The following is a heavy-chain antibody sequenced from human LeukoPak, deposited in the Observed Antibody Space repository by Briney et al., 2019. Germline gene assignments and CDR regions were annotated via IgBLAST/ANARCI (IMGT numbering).Heavy chain of an antibody. CDR1: GFTFSSYA. V-gene: IGHV3-23*01. CDR2: ISGSGGST. D-gene: IGHD6-19*01. Sequence: PGGPLRLSCAASGFTFSSYAMSWVRQAPGKGLEWVSAISGSGGSTYYADSVKGRFTISRDNSKNTLYLQMNSLRAEDTAVYYCAKEQFSSGWPYYFDYWGQGTLVTVSS. CDR3: AKEQFSSGWPYYFDY. J-gene: IGHJ4*02.